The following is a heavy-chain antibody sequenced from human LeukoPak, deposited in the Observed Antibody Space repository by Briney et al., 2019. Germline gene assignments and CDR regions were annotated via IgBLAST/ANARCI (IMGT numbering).Heavy chain of an antibody. D-gene: IGHD3-10*01. CDR3: ARSGGSGSNLYYYYGMDV. V-gene: IGHV4-59*01. Sequence: PSETLSLTCTVSGGSISSYYWSWIRQPPGKGLEWIGYIYYSGSTNYNPSLKSRVTISVDTSKNQFSLKLSSVTAADTAVYYCARSGGSGSNLYYYYGMDVWGQGTTVTVSS. CDR1: GGSISSYY. J-gene: IGHJ6*02. CDR2: IYYSGST.